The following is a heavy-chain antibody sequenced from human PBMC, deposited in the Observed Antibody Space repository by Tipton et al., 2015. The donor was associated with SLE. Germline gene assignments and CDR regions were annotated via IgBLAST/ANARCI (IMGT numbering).Heavy chain of an antibody. J-gene: IGHJ3*02. V-gene: IGHV4-59*08. Sequence: TLSLTCTVSGGSISSYYWRWIRQPPGKGLEWIGYIYYSGNTNYNPSLKSRVTISVDTSKNQFSLRLSSVTAADTAVYYCARVLLSTLGAFDIWGQGTMVTVSS. D-gene: IGHD2-15*01. CDR2: IYYSGNT. CDR1: GGSISSYY. CDR3: ARVLLSTLGAFDI.